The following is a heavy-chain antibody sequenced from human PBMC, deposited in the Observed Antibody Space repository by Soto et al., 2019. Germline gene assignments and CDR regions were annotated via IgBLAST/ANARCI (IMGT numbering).Heavy chain of an antibody. CDR2: ISGSGDST. CDR1: GFTFSTYA. D-gene: IGHD6-19*01. Sequence: EVQLLESGGGLVQPGGSLRLSCAASGFTFSTYAMNWVRQAPGKGLEWVSGISGSGDSTYYADSVKGRFTVSRDNSKTPLYLKMTGLRAEDPAVFTCAKERSSGWGFDSWGQGTLVTVSS. J-gene: IGHJ4*02. V-gene: IGHV3-23*01. CDR3: AKERSSGWGFDS.